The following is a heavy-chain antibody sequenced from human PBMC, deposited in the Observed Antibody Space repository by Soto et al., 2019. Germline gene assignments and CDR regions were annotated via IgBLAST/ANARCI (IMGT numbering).Heavy chain of an antibody. CDR2: IYWDNDK. CDR1: GFSLRTSGVG. Sequence: QITLKESGPTLVKPTQTLTLTCTFSGFSLRTSGVGVGWIRQPPGKTLEWLALIYWDNDKRYSPSLRSRITITKDTSENQVVFTMTNIGPVETAQYYCAHSRCGGDSIRSYPANYYYGVDVWGQGTTVTVSS. V-gene: IGHV2-5*02. J-gene: IGHJ6*02. CDR3: AHSRCGGDSIRSYPANYYYGVDV. D-gene: IGHD2-21*02.